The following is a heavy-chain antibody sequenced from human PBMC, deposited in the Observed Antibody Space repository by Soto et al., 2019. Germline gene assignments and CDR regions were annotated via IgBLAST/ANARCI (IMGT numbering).Heavy chain of an antibody. CDR2: IKSKTDGGTT. CDR3: ARESEDLTSNFDY. Sequence: PGGSLRLSCAASGFTFSNAWMSWVRQAPVKGLEWVGRIKSKTDGGTTDYAAPVKGRFTISRDDTKNTLYLQMNSLRAEDTAVYYCARESEDLTSNFDYWGQGTLVTVS. J-gene: IGHJ4*02. CDR1: GFTFSNAW. V-gene: IGHV3-15*01.